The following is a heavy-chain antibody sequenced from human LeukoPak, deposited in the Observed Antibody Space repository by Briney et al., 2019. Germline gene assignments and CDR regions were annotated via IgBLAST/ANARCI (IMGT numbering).Heavy chain of an antibody. J-gene: IGHJ5*02. Sequence: ASVKVSCKASGYTFTSYGISWARQVPGQGLEWMGWISAYNGNTNYAQKLQGRVTMTTDTSTSTAYMELRSLRSDDTAVYYCARDRRTARAAGSWFDPWGQGTLVTVSS. CDR2: ISAYNGNT. CDR1: GYTFTSYG. CDR3: ARDRRTARAAGSWFDP. V-gene: IGHV1-18*01. D-gene: IGHD2-15*01.